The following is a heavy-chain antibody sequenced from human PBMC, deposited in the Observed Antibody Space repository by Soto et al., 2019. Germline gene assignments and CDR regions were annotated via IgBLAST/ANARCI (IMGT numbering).Heavy chain of an antibody. CDR1: GGSISSGGYY. J-gene: IGHJ4*02. CDR2: IYYSGST. D-gene: IGHD3-10*01. Sequence: QVQLQESGPGLVKPSQTLSLTCTVSGGSISSGGYYWSWIRQQPGKGLEWIGYIYYSGSTYYNPSLKSRVTISVDTSKNQFPLKLSSVTAADTAVYYCATYGSGSYKPTTFDYWGQGTLVTVSS. CDR3: ATYGSGSYKPTTFDY. V-gene: IGHV4-31*03.